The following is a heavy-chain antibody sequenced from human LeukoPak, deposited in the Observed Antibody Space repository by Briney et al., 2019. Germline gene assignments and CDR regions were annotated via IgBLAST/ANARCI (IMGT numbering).Heavy chain of an antibody. CDR2: INHSGST. Sequence: SETLSLTCAVYGGSFSGYYWSWIRQPPGKGLEWIGEINHSGSTNYNPSLKSRVTISVDTSKNQFSLKLSSVTAADTAVYYCASAYSTLVGYYYYYMDVWGKGTTVTVSS. V-gene: IGHV4-34*01. CDR3: ASAYSTLVGYYYYYMDV. D-gene: IGHD6-13*01. CDR1: GGSFSGYY. J-gene: IGHJ6*03.